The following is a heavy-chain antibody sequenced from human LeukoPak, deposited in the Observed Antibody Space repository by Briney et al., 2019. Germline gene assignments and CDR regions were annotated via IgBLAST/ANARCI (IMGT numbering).Heavy chain of an antibody. D-gene: IGHD5-18*01. CDR2: IIPIFGTA. CDR1: GGTFSSYA. J-gene: IGHJ6*04. Sequence: GASVKVSCKASGGTFSSYAISWVRQAPGQGLEWMGGIIPIFGTANYAQKFQGRVTITADESTSTAYMELSSLRSEDTAVYYCAREGYSYGSAYYGMDVWGKGTTVTVSS. CDR3: AREGYSYGSAYYGMDV. V-gene: IGHV1-69*01.